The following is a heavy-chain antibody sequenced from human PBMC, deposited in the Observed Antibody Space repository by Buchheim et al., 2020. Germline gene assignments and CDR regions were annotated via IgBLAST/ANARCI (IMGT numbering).Heavy chain of an antibody. J-gene: IGHJ6*02. D-gene: IGHD5-12*01. Sequence: EVRLVESGGGLVRPGDSLRLSCGASGFLFSTYWMYWVRQVPGKGLVWVSRIRSDGSETNYADSVRGRFAVSREDARGRLFFQMNSLRVEDTGVYFCARGYNFGYNYYYGMDVWGRGT. V-gene: IGHV3-74*01. CDR3: ARGYNFGYNYYYGMDV. CDR1: GFLFSTYW. CDR2: IRSDGSET.